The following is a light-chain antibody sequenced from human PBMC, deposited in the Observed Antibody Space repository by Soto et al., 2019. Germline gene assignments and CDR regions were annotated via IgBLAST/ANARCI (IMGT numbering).Light chain of an antibody. V-gene: IGLV2-14*03. J-gene: IGLJ2*01. CDR2: DVS. CDR3: SSYTSSSTLV. Sequence: QSVLTQPASVSGSPGQSITISCTGTSSDVGGYNYVSWYQHHPGKAPKLMIFDVSDRPSGVSNRFSGSKSGNSASLPISGLQAEDEADYYCSSYTSSSTLVFGGGTKLTVL. CDR1: SSDVGGYNY.